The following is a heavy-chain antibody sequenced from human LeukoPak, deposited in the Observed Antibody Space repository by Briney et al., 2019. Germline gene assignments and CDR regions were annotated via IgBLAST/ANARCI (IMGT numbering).Heavy chain of an antibody. J-gene: IGHJ4*02. CDR2: INPNSGGT. V-gene: IGHV1-2*02. CDR3: ARDLDTAMVPLYYFDY. Sequence: GASVKVSCKASGYTFIGYYMHWVRQAPGQGLEWMGWINPNSGGTNYAQKFQGRVTMTRDTSISTAYMELSRLRSDDTAVYYCARDLDTAMVPLYYFDYWGQGTLVTVSS. D-gene: IGHD5-18*01. CDR1: GYTFIGYY.